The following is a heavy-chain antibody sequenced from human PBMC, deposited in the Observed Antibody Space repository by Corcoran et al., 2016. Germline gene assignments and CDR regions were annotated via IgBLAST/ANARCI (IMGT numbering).Heavy chain of an antibody. CDR2: IWYDGSNK. CDR3: ARPTRLRFLEWSPIDGGLDV. D-gene: IGHD3-3*01. V-gene: IGHV3-33*01. J-gene: IGHJ6*02. CDR1: GFTFRSYG. Sequence: QVQLVESGGGVVQPGRSLRLSCAASGFTFRSYGMHWVRQAPGKGLEWVAIIWYDGSNKYYADSVKGRFTISRDNSNNTLYLQMNSLTAEDAVVYYCARPTRLRFLEWSPIDGGLDVWGQGTTVTVSS.